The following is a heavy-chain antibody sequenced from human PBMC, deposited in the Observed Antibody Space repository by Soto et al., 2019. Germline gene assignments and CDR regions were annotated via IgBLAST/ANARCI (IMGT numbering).Heavy chain of an antibody. CDR2: MWPSGGT. D-gene: IGHD2-8*01. V-gene: IGHV4-4*02. J-gene: IGHJ5*02. CDR1: GVSISSTIW. Sequence: QVHLQESGPGLVTPSGTLSLTCAVSGVSISSTIWWTWVRQAPAKGLEWIGEMWPSGGTTYNPSLQNRVTISVDNSKNHLSLTLTSVTAADTAIYYCARCLHCSNGGRFDPWGQGALVTVAS. CDR3: ARCLHCSNGGRFDP.